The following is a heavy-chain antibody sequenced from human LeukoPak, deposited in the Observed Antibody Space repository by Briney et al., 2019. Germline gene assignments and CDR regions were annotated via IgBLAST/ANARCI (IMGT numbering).Heavy chain of an antibody. D-gene: IGHD6-13*01. Sequence: PGGSLRLSCAASGFTFSSYWMSWVRQAPGKGLEWVANIKQDGSEKYYVDSVKGRFTISRDNAKNSLYLQMNSLRAEDTAVYYCARANTGYSSSWYKSIPDAFDIWGQGTMVTVSS. CDR2: IKQDGSEK. J-gene: IGHJ3*02. V-gene: IGHV3-7*04. CDR3: ARANTGYSSSWYKSIPDAFDI. CDR1: GFTFSSYW.